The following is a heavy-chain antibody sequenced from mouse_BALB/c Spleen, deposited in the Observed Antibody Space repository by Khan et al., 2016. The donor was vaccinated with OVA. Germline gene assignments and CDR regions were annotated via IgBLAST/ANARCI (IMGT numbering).Heavy chain of an antibody. CDR2: INPSNGYT. D-gene: IGHD2-14*01. Sequence: VQLQQSGAELARPGASVKMSCKASGYTFTSYTIHWIKERPGQGLEWIGYINPSNGYTNYNQKFKDKATLTTDKSSTTAYLQLSSLTSDDSAVDNCVRDGAYHRNDGCFAYGGQGTLVTVSA. J-gene: IGHJ3*01. CDR1: GYTFTSYT. CDR3: VRDGAYHRNDGCFAY. V-gene: IGHV1-4*01.